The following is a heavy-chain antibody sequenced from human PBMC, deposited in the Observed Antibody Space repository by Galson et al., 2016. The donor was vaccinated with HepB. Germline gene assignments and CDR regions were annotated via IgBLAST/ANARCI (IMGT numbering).Heavy chain of an antibody. V-gene: IGHV3-30*18. Sequence: SLRLSCAASGFTFSSYGMHWVRQAPGKGLEWVAVISYDGSNKYYVDSVKGRFTISRDNSKNTLYLQMNSLRAEDTAVYYCAKASGGRDFWSGYYLNQDYYFGMDVWGKGTTVTVSS. D-gene: IGHD3-3*01. J-gene: IGHJ6*04. CDR2: ISYDGSNK. CDR1: GFTFSSYG. CDR3: AKASGGRDFWSGYYLNQDYYFGMDV.